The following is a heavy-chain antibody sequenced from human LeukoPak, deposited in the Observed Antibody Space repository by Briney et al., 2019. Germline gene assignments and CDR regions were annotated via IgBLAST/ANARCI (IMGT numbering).Heavy chain of an antibody. J-gene: IGHJ4*02. CDR3: ATGPGYSRAWYSGY. D-gene: IGHD6-19*01. CDR2: ISSSSSTI. CDR1: GFTFSSYS. V-gene: IGHV3-48*02. Sequence: GGSLRLSCAASGFTFSSYSMNWVRQAPGKGLEWVSYISSSSSTIYYADSVRGRFTISRDNAKNSLYLQMNSLRDEDTAVYYCATGPGYSRAWYSGYWGQGTLVTVSS.